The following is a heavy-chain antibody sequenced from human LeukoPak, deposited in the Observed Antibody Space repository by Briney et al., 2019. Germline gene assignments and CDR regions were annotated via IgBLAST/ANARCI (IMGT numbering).Heavy chain of an antibody. CDR1: GFTFSSYW. D-gene: IGHD3-10*01. J-gene: IGHJ4*02. CDR3: ARTHTYYYGSGSQPHIHYFDY. CDR2: IKQDGSEK. V-gene: IGHV3-7*03. Sequence: GGSLRLSCAASGFTFSSYWMSWVRQAPGQGLEWVANIKQDGSEKYYVDSVKGRVTISRDNATNSLYLQMNSLRAEDTAVYYCARTHTYYYGSGSQPHIHYFDYWGQGTLVTVSS.